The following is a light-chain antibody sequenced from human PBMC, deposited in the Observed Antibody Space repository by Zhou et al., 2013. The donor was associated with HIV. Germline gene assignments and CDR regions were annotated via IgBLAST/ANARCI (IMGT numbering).Light chain of an antibody. V-gene: IGKV3-20*01. Sequence: EIVLTQSPGTLSLSPGERATLSCRASHPISSSYLAWYQHKPGQAPRLLIYAASNRATGIPDRFSGSGSGTDFTLTISRLEPEDFAVYYCQQYGSSIPTFGQGTKVEI. CDR1: HPISSSY. CDR3: QQYGSSIPT. J-gene: IGKJ1*01. CDR2: AAS.